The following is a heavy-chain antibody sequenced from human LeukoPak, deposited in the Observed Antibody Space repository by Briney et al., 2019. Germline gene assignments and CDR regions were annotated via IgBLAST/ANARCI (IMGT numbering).Heavy chain of an antibody. J-gene: IGHJ4*02. V-gene: IGHV3-48*03. CDR1: GFTFSLYE. CDR3: ARDASGHDLPFDY. Sequence: PGGSLRLSCAASGFTFSLYEMNWVRQAPVKGLEWVSYISGGGETRYYADSVKSRFTISRDNGKNSLYLQMNSLRAEDTAVYYCARDASGHDLPFDYWGQGALVTVSS. D-gene: IGHD6-25*01. CDR2: ISGGGETR.